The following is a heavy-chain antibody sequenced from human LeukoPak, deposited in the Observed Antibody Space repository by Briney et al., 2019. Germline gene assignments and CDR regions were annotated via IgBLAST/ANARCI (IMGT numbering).Heavy chain of an antibody. J-gene: IGHJ6*02. CDR3: AKDQSGSGDYGMDV. D-gene: IGHD3-10*01. V-gene: IGHV3-23*01. CDR1: GFTFTGYA. CDR2: ISGSGGGT. Sequence: PGGSLRLSCAASGFTFTGYAMTWVRQAPRKGLEWVSAISGSGGGTYYADSVKGRFTISSDNSKNTLYLQMNSLRAEDTAVYYCAKDQSGSGDYGMDVWGQGTTVTVSS.